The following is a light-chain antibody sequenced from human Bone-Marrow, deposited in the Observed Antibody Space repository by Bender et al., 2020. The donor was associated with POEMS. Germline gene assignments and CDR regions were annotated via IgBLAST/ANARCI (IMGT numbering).Light chain of an antibody. CDR3: ATWDDSLRGV. Sequence: QSVLTQPPSVSGTPGQGVTISCSGSSSNIRRHSVNWYQQLPGTAPNLLIHSNTQRPSGVPDRFSASKSGTSASLAISGLQSEDEADYYCATWDDSLRGVFGGGTKVTVL. J-gene: IGLJ2*01. CDR2: SNT. CDR1: SSNIRRHS. V-gene: IGLV1-44*01.